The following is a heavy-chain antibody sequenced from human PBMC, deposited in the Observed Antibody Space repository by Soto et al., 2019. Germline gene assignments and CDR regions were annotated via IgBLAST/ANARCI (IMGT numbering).Heavy chain of an antibody. CDR1: GFIFSDSW. CDR3: ARHGDYVFDY. V-gene: IGHV3-7*02. D-gene: IGHD3-16*01. Sequence: EVQLVESGGDLVQPGGSLRLSCAASGFIFSDSWMGWVRQAPGKGLEWVANIKTDGSSIYYVGSVRGRFTIYRDNAKNSVYLQMNSLRAEDTAVYYCARHGDYVFDYWGQGTLVTVSS. CDR2: IKTDGSSI. J-gene: IGHJ4*02.